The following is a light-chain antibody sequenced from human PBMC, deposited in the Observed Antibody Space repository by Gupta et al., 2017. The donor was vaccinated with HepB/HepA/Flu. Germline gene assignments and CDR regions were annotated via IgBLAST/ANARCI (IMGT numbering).Light chain of an antibody. Sequence: SVLPQPPSASGTPGQRLTISCSGSSSNIEGNYVFWYQQLSGTAPKLLIYRNNQRPSGVPERFSGSKYGTSASLAISGLRTEDEADYYCAAWNDSLSGWVFGGGTKLTVL. CDR3: AAWNDSLSGWV. CDR1: SSNIEGNY. CDR2: RNN. J-gene: IGLJ3*02. V-gene: IGLV1-47*01.